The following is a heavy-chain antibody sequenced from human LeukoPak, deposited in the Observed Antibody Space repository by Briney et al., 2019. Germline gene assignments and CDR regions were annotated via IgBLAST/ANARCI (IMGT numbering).Heavy chain of an antibody. Sequence: GGSLRLSCAASGFTLSDYYMDWVRQAPGKGLEWVGRTRNKASGYTTEYAASVKGKFTISRNDSENSLYLQMNGLKTEDTAVYYCVFLATIPGNFDYWGQATLVTVSS. V-gene: IGHV3-72*01. J-gene: IGHJ4*02. CDR1: GFTLSDYY. CDR3: VFLATIPGNFDY. D-gene: IGHD5-24*01. CDR2: TRNKASGYTT.